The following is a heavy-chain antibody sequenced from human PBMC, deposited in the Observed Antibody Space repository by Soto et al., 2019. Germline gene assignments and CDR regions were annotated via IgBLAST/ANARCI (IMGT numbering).Heavy chain of an antibody. J-gene: IGHJ6*02. D-gene: IGHD4-17*01. CDR2: IAFEGSNK. V-gene: IGHV3-30*18. CDR1: GFIFSSFG. CDR3: AKVPTEAPSQMLESYYYGIDD. Sequence: GGSLRLSCAASGFIFSSFGMHWVRQAPGKGLEWVAVIAFEGSNKYYADSVKGRFTISRDSSKNTLYLQMNSLRAEDTAVYFWAKVPTEAPSQMLESYYYGIDDWVQGTTVTVSS.